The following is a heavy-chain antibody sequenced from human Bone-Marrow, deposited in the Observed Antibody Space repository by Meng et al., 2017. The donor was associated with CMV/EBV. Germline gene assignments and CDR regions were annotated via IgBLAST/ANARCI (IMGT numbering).Heavy chain of an antibody. J-gene: IGHJ6*02. V-gene: IGHV1-2*02. D-gene: IGHD2-2*01. Sequence: ASVKVSCKASGYTFTGYYMHWVRQAPGQGLEWMGWINPNSGGTNYAQKFQGRVTMTRDTSISTAYMELSRLRSDDTAVYYCARDIVVVPAAIQYYYYGMDVWGQGTTVTVSS. CDR2: INPNSGGT. CDR1: GYTFTGYY. CDR3: ARDIVVVPAAIQYYYYGMDV.